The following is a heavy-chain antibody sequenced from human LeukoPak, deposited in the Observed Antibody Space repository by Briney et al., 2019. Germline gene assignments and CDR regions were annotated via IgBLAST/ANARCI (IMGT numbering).Heavy chain of an antibody. Sequence: ASVKASCKASGGTFSSYAISWVRQAPGQGLEWMGRIIPIFGTANYAQKFQGRVTITTDESTSTAYMELSSLRSEDTAVYYCASKYYYDSSGYYYFDYWGQGTLVAVSS. CDR3: ASKYYYDSSGYYYFDY. CDR1: GGTFSSYA. CDR2: IIPIFGTA. V-gene: IGHV1-69*05. J-gene: IGHJ4*02. D-gene: IGHD3-22*01.